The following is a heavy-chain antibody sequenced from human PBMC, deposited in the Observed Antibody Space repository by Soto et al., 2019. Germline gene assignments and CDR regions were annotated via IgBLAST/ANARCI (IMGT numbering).Heavy chain of an antibody. V-gene: IGHV4-30-4*01. J-gene: IGHJ5*02. CDR2: IYYSGST. D-gene: IGHD2-15*01. CDR1: GGSISSGDYY. Sequence: QVQLQESGPGLVKPSQTLSLTCTVSGGSISSGDYYWSWIRQPPGKGQEWIGYIYYSGSTYYNPSLKSRVTISVDTSRNQFSLKLGSVTAADTAVYYXARXXGXAYCXGGXXXLTXNWFDPWGQGTLVTVSS. CDR3: ARXXGXAYCXGGXXXLTXNWFDP.